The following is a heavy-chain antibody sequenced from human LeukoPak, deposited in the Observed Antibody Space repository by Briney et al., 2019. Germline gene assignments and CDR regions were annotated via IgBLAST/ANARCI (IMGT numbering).Heavy chain of an antibody. V-gene: IGHV4-38-2*02. J-gene: IGHJ4*02. CDR1: GYSISSGYY. CDR3: ARGRPLYYGSGSYYPGYFDY. Sequence: SETLSLTCTVSGYSISSGYYWGWIRQPPGKGLEWIGSIYYSGSTYYNPSLKSRVTISVDTSKNQFSLKLSSVTAADTAVYYCARGRPLYYGSGSYYPGYFDYWGQGTLVTVSS. D-gene: IGHD3-10*01. CDR2: IYYSGST.